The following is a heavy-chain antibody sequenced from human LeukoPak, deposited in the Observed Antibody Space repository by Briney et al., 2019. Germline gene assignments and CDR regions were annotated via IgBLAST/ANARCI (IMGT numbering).Heavy chain of an antibody. CDR2: ISAYNGNT. D-gene: IGHD6-19*01. CDR1: GYTFTSYG. J-gene: IGHJ4*02. V-gene: IGHV1-18*01. CDR3: ARPLGSGWYVGELDY. Sequence: ASVKVSCKASGYTFTSYGISWVRRAPGQGLEWMGWISAYNGNTNYAQKLQGRVTMTTDTSTSTAYMELRSLRSGDTAVYYCARPLGSGWYVGELDYWGQGTLVTVSS.